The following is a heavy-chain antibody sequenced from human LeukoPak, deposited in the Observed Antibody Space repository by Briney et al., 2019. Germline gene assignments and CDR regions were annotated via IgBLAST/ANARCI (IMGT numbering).Heavy chain of an antibody. Sequence: SETLSLTCTVSGGSISSGSYYWSWIRQPAGKGLEWIGRIYTSGSTNYNPSLKSRVTISVDTSKNQFSLKLSSVTAADTAVYYCARVDSGSYQRYYYYYYMDVWGKGTTVTISS. CDR2: IYTSGST. J-gene: IGHJ6*03. CDR1: GGSISSGSYY. CDR3: ARVDSGSYQRYYYYYYMDV. V-gene: IGHV4-61*02. D-gene: IGHD1-26*01.